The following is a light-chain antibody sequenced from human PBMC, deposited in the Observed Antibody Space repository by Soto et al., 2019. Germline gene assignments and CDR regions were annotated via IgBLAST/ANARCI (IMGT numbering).Light chain of an antibody. CDR2: GAS. Sequence: EIVLTQSPGTLSLSPGERATLSCRASQSVSSNSLAWYQQKPGQAPRLLISGASNRATAIPDRFSGSGSGTDFTLTISGLEPEDFAVYYCQQYDSSPITFGQGTRLEIK. J-gene: IGKJ5*01. V-gene: IGKV3-20*01. CDR3: QQYDSSPIT. CDR1: QSVSSNS.